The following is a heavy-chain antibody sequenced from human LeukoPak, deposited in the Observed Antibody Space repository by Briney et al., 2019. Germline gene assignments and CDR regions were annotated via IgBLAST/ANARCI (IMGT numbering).Heavy chain of an antibody. V-gene: IGHV4-59*12. CDR1: GGSISSYY. D-gene: IGHD1-26*01. CDR3: ASYSGSYAYYGC. Sequence: SETLSLTCTVSGGSISSYYWRWIRQPPGKGLEWIGYIYYTGSTNYNPSLTSRVTISVDTSKNQFSLKLSSVTAADTAMYYCASYSGSYAYYGCWGRGTLVTVSS. CDR2: IYYTGST. J-gene: IGHJ4*02.